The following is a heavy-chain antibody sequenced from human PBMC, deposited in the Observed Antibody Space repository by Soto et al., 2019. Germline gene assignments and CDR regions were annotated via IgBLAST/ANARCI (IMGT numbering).Heavy chain of an antibody. CDR3: ARGDVRVVASFHP. D-gene: IGHD2-15*01. Sequence: ASVKVSCKASGYTFTDYYIHWVRQAPGQGLEWMGWINPNSGGTNYAQKFQGRVTMTRDTSISTAYMELSRLISDDTAVYYCARGDVRVVASFHPWGQGALVTVSS. CDR1: GYTFTDYY. V-gene: IGHV1-2*02. J-gene: IGHJ5*02. CDR2: INPNSGGT.